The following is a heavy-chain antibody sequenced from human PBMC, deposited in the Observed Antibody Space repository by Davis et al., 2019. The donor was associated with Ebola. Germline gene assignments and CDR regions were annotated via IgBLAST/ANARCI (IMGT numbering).Heavy chain of an antibody. Sequence: ASVKVSCKASGYSLARYGFVWVRQAPGQGLEWMGWISGYSDNTKYAQTLQDRVTMTTDTSTSTAYMELRSLRSDDTAVYYCSRDFDYWGQGTLVTVSS. V-gene: IGHV1-18*01. CDR1: GYSLARYG. CDR3: SRDFDY. CDR2: ISGYSDNT. J-gene: IGHJ4*02.